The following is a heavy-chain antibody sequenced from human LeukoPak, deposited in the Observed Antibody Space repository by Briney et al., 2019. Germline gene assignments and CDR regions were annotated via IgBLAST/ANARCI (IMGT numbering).Heavy chain of an antibody. J-gene: IGHJ4*02. Sequence: ASVKVSCKVSGYTLTELAIHWVRQAPGKGLEWMGGFDPEDVETIYAQKFQGRVTMTEDTSTDTAYMELSSLRSEDTAVYYCARGLPHDRATLQYYFDYWGQGTLVTVSS. CDR1: GYTLTELA. D-gene: IGHD3-9*01. CDR3: ARGLPHDRATLQYYFDY. V-gene: IGHV1-24*01. CDR2: FDPEDVET.